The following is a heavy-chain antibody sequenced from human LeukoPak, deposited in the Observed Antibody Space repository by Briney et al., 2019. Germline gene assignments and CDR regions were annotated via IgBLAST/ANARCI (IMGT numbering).Heavy chain of an antibody. CDR1: GFTFGDYA. D-gene: IGHD2-15*01. J-gene: IGHJ1*01. CDR2: MRSKAYGGTT. CDR3: TRDVVPGYCSGGSCYSFQH. Sequence: GRSLRLSCTASGFTFGDYAMSWVRQAPGKGLEWVGFMRSKAYGGTTEYAASVKGRFTISRDDSKSIANLQMNSLKTEDTAVYYCTRDVVPGYCSGGSCYSFQHWGQGTLVTVSS. V-gene: IGHV3-49*04.